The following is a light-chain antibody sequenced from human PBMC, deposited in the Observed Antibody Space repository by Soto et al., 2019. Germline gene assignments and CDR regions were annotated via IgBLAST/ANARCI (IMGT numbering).Light chain of an antibody. J-gene: IGKJ5*01. CDR1: ESVRSN. Sequence: EIVMTQSPATLSVPPGDRATLSCRASESVRSNLAWYQQKPGQAPRLLIYGASIRAADIPARFSGSGSGTELTITISTLQSEDFAVYYCQQYYDWPTITFGQGTRLE. CDR3: QQYYDWPTIT. V-gene: IGKV3-15*01. CDR2: GAS.